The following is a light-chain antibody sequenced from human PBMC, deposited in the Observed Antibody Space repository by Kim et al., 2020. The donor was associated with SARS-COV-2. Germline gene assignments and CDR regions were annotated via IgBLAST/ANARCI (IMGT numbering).Light chain of an antibody. CDR3: QQYSDFPRT. CDR1: QSIGEW. Sequence: DTQMTQSPSTVSAFVGEKVTITCRASQSIGEWLAWYQQKPGEAPKLLMYQAATLHSGVPSRFSGSGSGTEFTLTISSLQPDDFATYHCQQYSDFPRTFGPGTKVDIK. CDR2: QAA. J-gene: IGKJ1*01. V-gene: IGKV1-5*03.